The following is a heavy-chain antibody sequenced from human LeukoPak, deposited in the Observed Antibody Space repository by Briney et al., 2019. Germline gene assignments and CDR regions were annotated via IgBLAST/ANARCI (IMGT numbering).Heavy chain of an antibody. CDR1: GYTLTSYY. D-gene: IGHD3-9*01. J-gene: IGHJ6*02. V-gene: IGHV1-46*01. Sequence: GASVKVSCKASGYTLTSYYMHWVRQAPGQGLEWMGIINPSGGSTSYAQKFQGRVTMTRDTSTSTVYMELSSLRSEDTAVYYCASPSGKGSYDILTGYSLSYGMDVWGQGTTVTVSS. CDR3: ASPSGKGSYDILTGYSLSYGMDV. CDR2: INPSGGST.